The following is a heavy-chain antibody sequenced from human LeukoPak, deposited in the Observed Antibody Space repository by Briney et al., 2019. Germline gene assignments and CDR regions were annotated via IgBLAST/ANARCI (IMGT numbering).Heavy chain of an antibody. J-gene: IGHJ6*02. CDR2: IWYDGSDK. CDR1: GFTFSFSTYG. D-gene: IGHD2-15*01. CDR3: ARVSCTGGSCKPYSYYDMDV. V-gene: IGHV3-33*01. Sequence: GRSLRLSCAASGFTFSFSTYGMHWVRQAPGKGLECVAIIWYDGSDKYYADSVKGRFTISRDNSKNTLYLQMNSLRAEDTAVYYCARVSCTGGSCKPYSYYDMDVWGQGTTVTVSS.